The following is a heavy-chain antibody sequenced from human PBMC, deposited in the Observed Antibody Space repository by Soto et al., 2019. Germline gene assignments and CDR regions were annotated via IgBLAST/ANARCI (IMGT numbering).Heavy chain of an antibody. D-gene: IGHD2-2*01. CDR1: GFTFSSYG. V-gene: IGHV3-30*18. Sequence: GGSLRLSCAASGFTFSSYGVHWVRQAPGKGLEWVAVISYDGSNKYYADSVKGRFTISRDNSKNTLYLQMNSLRAEDTAVYYCAKDVDCISTSCPITYYYYGMDVWGQGTTVTVSS. CDR2: ISYDGSNK. CDR3: AKDVDCISTSCPITYYYYGMDV. J-gene: IGHJ6*02.